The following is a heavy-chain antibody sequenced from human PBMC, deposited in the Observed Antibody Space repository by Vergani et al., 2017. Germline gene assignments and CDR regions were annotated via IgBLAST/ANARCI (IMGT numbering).Heavy chain of an antibody. CDR2: IYYSGST. CDR1: GGSISSYY. D-gene: IGHD6-19*01. V-gene: IGHV4-59*08. Sequence: QVQLQESGPGLVKPSETLSLTCTVPGGSISSYYWSWIRQPPGKGLEWIGYIYYSGSTNYNPSLKSRVTISVDTSKNQFSLKLSSVTAEDTAVYYCARLAVATKYPYAFDIWGQGTMVTVSS. J-gene: IGHJ3*02. CDR3: ARLAVATKYPYAFDI.